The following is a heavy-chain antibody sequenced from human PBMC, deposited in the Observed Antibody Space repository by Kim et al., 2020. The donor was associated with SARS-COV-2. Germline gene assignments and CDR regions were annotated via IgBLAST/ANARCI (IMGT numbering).Heavy chain of an antibody. CDR3: TRDNSALENSSSWSGWFDP. CDR1: GFTFGDYA. D-gene: IGHD6-13*01. V-gene: IGHV3-49*03. J-gene: IGHJ5*02. CDR2: IRSKAYGGTT. Sequence: GGSLRLSCTASGFTFGDYAMSWFRQAPGKGLEWVGFIRSKAYGGTTEYAASVKGRFTISRDDSKSIAYLQMNSLKTEDTAVYYCTRDNSALENSSSWSGWFDPWGQGTLVTVSS.